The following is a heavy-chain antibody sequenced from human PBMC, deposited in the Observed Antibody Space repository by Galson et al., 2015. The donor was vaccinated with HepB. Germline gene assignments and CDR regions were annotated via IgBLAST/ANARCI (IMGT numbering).Heavy chain of an antibody. J-gene: IGHJ4*02. CDR1: GYTFTGYY. CDR3: ARSASGTYLPDY. CDR2: INPNSGAT. D-gene: IGHD1-26*01. V-gene: IGHV1-2*05. Sequence: SVKVSCKASGYTFTGYYIHWVRQAPGQGLEWMGRINPNSGATNYAQKFQGGVTLTRDTSISTAYMELSRLTSGDTVVYYCARSASGTYLPDYWGQGTLVTVSS.